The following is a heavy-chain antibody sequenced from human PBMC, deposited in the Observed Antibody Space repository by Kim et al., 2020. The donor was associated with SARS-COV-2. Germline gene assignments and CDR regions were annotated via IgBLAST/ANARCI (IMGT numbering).Heavy chain of an antibody. CDR2: IYYSGST. V-gene: IGHV4-61*01. Sequence: SETLSLTCTVSGGSVSSGSYYWSWIRQPPGKGLEWIGYIYYSGSTNYNPSLKSRVTISVDTSKNQFSLKLSSVTAADTAVYYCARVIVVVSAAMRRRGERRVYSYGYPGAFDIWGQGTMVTVSS. D-gene: IGHD2-2*01. CDR3: ARVIVVVSAAMRRRGERRVYSYGYPGAFDI. CDR1: GGSVSSGSYY. J-gene: IGHJ3*02.